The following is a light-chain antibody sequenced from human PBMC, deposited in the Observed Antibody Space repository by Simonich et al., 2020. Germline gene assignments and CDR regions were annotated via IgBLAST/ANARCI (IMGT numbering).Light chain of an antibody. Sequence: QSALTQPASVSGSPGQSITISCTGTSSDVGGYNHVSWYQQNHGKAPKLMIYDVSKRPSGVSNRFSGSKSGNTASLTISGLQAEDEADYYCSSYTSSSIVVFGGGTKLTVL. J-gene: IGLJ2*01. CDR3: SSYTSSSIVV. CDR1: SSDVGGYNH. CDR2: DVS. V-gene: IGLV2-14*01.